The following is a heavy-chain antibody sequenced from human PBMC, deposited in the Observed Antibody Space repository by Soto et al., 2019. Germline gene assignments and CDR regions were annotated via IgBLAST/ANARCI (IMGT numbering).Heavy chain of an antibody. CDR2: INHSGST. J-gene: IGHJ6*02. CDR3: ARVLRFLEWSPYYYYYGMDV. V-gene: IGHV4-39*07. CDR1: GGSISSGDYY. D-gene: IGHD3-3*01. Sequence: PSDTLSLTCTVSGGSISSGDYYWSWIRQPPGKGLEWIGEINHSGSTNYNPSLKSRVTISVDTSKNQFSLKLSSVTAADTAVYYCARVLRFLEWSPYYYYYGMDVWGQGTTVTV.